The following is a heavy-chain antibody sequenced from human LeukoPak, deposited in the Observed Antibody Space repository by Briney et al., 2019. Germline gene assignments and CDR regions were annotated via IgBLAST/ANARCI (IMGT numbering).Heavy chain of an antibody. CDR3: ARLGYCSSTSCH. J-gene: IGHJ4*02. V-gene: IGHV4-39*01. CDR1: GGSISSSSYY. Sequence: PSETLSLTCTVSGGSISSSSYYWGWIRQPPGKGLEWIGSIYYSGSTYYNPSLKSRVTISVDTSKNQFSLKLSSVTAADTAVYYCARLGYCSSTSCHWGQGTLVTVSS. CDR2: IYYSGST. D-gene: IGHD2-2*01.